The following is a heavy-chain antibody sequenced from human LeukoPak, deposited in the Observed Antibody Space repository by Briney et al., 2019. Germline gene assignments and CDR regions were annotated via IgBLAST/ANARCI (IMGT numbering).Heavy chain of an antibody. CDR3: ARSPRYGEFNS. CDR1: GFTFSSNY. J-gene: IGHJ4*02. CDR2: IYSGGST. D-gene: IGHD3-10*02. V-gene: IGHV3-66*02. Sequence: GGSLRLSCAASGFTFSSNYMSWVRQAPGKGLEWVSVIYSGGSTYYSDSAKGRFTISRDNSKNTGYLQMNRLRSDDTAVYCCARSPRYGEFNSWGQGTLVTVSS.